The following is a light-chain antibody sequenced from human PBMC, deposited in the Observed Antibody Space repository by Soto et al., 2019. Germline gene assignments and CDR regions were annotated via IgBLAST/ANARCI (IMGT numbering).Light chain of an antibody. Sequence: QSVLTQSPSASASLGASVKLTCTLSSGHSNYAIAWHQQQSEKGPRYLMKLNSDGSHSKGDGIPDRFSGYSSGAERYLTISILQSEDEADYYCQTWGSGIVVFGGGTKLTVL. CDR3: QTWGSGIVV. V-gene: IGLV4-69*01. J-gene: IGLJ2*01. CDR2: LNSDGSH. CDR1: SGHSNYA.